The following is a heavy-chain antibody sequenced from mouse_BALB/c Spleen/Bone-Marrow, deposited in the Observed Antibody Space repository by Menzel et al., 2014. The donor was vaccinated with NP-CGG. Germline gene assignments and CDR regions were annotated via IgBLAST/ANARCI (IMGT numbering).Heavy chain of an antibody. J-gene: IGHJ1*01. D-gene: IGHD1-1*01. CDR2: INPDSSTI. Sequence: EVQLQESGGGLVQPGGSLKVSCAASGFDFSRFWMSWVRQAPGKGLEWIGEINPDSSTINYTPSLKDKFIISRDSAKNTLYLQMSKVRSEDTALYYCARRYGSSYRYWYFDVWGAWTTVTVSS. CDR3: ARRYGSSYRYWYFDV. CDR1: GFDFSRFW. V-gene: IGHV4-1*02.